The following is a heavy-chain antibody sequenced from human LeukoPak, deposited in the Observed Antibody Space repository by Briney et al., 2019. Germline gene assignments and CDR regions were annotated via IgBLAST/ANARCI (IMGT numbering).Heavy chain of an antibody. CDR3: ARFGIAEQLFDYSHYYQDV. J-gene: IGHJ6*03. CDR1: GFTFGSYW. V-gene: IGHV3-7*01. CDR2: IKQDGSEK. Sequence: PGGSLRLSCASSGFTFGSYWMTWVLQAPAKGLEWVANIKQDGSEKDYVDSVKGRFTISRDNAKKSLYLQMNSLRAEDTAVYYCARFGIAEQLFDYSHYYQDVWGKGTTVTVSS. D-gene: IGHD6-6*01.